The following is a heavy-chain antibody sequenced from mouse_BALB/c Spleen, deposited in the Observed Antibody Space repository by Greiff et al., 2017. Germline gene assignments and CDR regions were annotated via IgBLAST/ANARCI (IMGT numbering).Heavy chain of an antibody. J-gene: IGHJ4*01. CDR3: ASYRYEAMDY. CDR1: GFTFSSFG. D-gene: IGHD2-14*01. Sequence: VQLKESGGGLVQPGGSRKLSCAASGFTFSSFGMHWVRQAPEKGLEWVAYISSGSSTIYYADTVKGRFTISRDNPKNTLFLQMTSLRSEDTAMYYCASYRYEAMDYWGQGTSVTVSS. CDR2: ISSGSSTI. V-gene: IGHV5-17*02.